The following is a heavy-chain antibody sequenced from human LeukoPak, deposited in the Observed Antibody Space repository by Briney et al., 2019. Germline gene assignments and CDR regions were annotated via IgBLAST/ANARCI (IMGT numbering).Heavy chain of an antibody. CDR1: GGSISSSSYY. D-gene: IGHD3-22*01. V-gene: IGHV4-39*01. Sequence: SETLSLTCTVSGGSISSSSYYWGWIRQPPGKGLEWIGSIYYSGSTYYNPSLKSRVTISVDTSKNQFSLKLSSVTAADTAVYYCASGPGYDNWFDPWGQGTLVTVSS. CDR3: ASGPGYDNWFDP. J-gene: IGHJ5*02. CDR2: IYYSGST.